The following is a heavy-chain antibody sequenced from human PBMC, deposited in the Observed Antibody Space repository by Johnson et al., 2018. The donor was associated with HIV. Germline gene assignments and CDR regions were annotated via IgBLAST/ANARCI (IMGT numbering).Heavy chain of an antibody. Sequence: QVQLVESGGGVVRPGGSLRLSCAASGFTFSSYAMHWVRQAPGKGLEWVAVISYDGSNKYYADSVKGRFTISRDNSKNTLYLQMNSLRAEDTAVYYCARTRHYYEAFDIWGQGTMVTVSS. CDR3: ARTRHYYEAFDI. CDR1: GFTFSSYA. V-gene: IGHV3-30-3*01. J-gene: IGHJ3*02. D-gene: IGHD3-10*01. CDR2: ISYDGSNK.